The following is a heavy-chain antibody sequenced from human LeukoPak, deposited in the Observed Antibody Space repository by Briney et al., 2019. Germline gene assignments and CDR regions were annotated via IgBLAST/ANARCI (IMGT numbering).Heavy chain of an antibody. Sequence: SETLSPTCAVYGGSFSGYYWSWIRQPPGKGLEWIGEINHSGSTNYNPSLKSRVTISVDTSKNQFSLKLSSVTAADTAVYYCARDEHYYDSRGENAFDIWGQGTMVTVSS. J-gene: IGHJ3*02. D-gene: IGHD3-22*01. CDR3: ARDEHYYDSRGENAFDI. CDR2: INHSGST. CDR1: GGSFSGYY. V-gene: IGHV4-34*01.